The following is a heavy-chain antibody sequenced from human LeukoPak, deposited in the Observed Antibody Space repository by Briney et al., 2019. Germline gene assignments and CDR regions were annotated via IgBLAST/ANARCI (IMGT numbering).Heavy chain of an antibody. V-gene: IGHV1-24*01. J-gene: IGHJ4*02. CDR1: GYTLTELS. CDR3: ATSLYYDSSHKHPD. CDR2: FDPEDGET. D-gene: IGHD3-22*01. Sequence: GASVKVSCKVSGYTLTELSMHWVRQAPGKGLEWMGGFDPEDGETIYAQKFQGRVTMTEDTSTDTAYMELSSLRSEDTAVYYYATSLYYDSSHKHPDWGQGTLVTVSS.